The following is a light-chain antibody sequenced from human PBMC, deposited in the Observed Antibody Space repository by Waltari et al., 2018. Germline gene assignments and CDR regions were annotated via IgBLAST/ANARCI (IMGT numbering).Light chain of an antibody. J-gene: IGKJ4*01. CDR3: QQYDNLPLT. Sequence: DIQMPQSPSSLSASAGDRVTITCQASQDISNYLNWYQQKPGKAPKLLIYDASNLETGVPSRFSGSGSGTDFTFTISSLQPEDIATYYCQQYDNLPLTFGGGTKVEIK. CDR1: QDISNY. V-gene: IGKV1-33*01. CDR2: DAS.